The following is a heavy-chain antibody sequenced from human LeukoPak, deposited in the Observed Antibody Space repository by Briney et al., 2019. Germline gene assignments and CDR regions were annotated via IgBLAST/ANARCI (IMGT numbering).Heavy chain of an antibody. CDR2: ITGTSGFI. J-gene: IGHJ6*02. CDR1: GFMFSDYT. CDR3: ARAVYVYYAMDV. D-gene: IGHD5/OR15-5a*01. V-gene: IGHV3-21*01. Sequence: GGSLRLSCAASGFMFSDYTMNWVRQAPGKGLEWVSSITGTSGFIYHADSVKGRFTISRDNAKNSLYLKMDSLRTEDTAVYYCARAVYVYYAMDVWGQGTTVTVSS.